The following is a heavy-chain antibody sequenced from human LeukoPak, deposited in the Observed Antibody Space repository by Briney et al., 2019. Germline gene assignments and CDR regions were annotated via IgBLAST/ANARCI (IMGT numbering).Heavy chain of an antibody. D-gene: IGHD3-22*01. J-gene: IGHJ3*02. CDR2: IDPSDSYT. CDR3: ARHYRYYYDSSDYYYGASGAFDI. Sequence: GESRRISCKGSGYSFTNYWISWVRQMPGKGLEWMGRIDPSDSYTNYSPSFQGHVTISADKSISTAYLQWSSLKASDTAMYYCARHYRYYYDSSDYYYGASGAFDIWGQGKMVTVSS. V-gene: IGHV5-10-1*01. CDR1: GYSFTNYW.